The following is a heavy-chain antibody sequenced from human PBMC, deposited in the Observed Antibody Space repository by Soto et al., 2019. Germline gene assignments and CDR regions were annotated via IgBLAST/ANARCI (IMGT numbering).Heavy chain of an antibody. Sequence: SVKVSCKASGGTFSSYAISWVRQAPGQGLEWMGGIIPIFGTANYAQKFQGRVTITADESTSTAYMEPSSLRSEDTAVYYCARGMGGSGSYAHYYGMDVWGQGTTVTVSS. J-gene: IGHJ6*02. CDR1: GGTFSSYA. CDR3: ARGMGGSGSYAHYYGMDV. D-gene: IGHD3-10*01. CDR2: IIPIFGTA. V-gene: IGHV1-69*13.